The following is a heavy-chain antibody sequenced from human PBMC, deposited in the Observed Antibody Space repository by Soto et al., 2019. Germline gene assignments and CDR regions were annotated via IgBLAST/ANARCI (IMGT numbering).Heavy chain of an antibody. J-gene: IGHJ6*02. CDR2: IDWDDDK. CDR1: GFSLSTSGMC. D-gene: IGHD6-13*01. Sequence: SGPTLVNPTQTLTLTCTFSGFSLSTSGMCVSWIRQPPGKALEWLARIDWDDDKYYSTSLKTRLTISKDTSKNQVVLTMTNMDPVDTATYYCARMRGYSSSWYSHGPYYYYYGMDVWGQGTTVTVSS. CDR3: ARMRGYSSSWYSHGPYYYYYGMDV. V-gene: IGHV2-70*11.